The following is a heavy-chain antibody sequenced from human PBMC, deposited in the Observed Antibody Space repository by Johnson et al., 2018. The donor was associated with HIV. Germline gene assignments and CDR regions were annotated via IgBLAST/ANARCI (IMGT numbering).Heavy chain of an antibody. CDR3: ANYAGLGAFDI. CDR2: VYSGGSI. D-gene: IGHD4-17*01. V-gene: IGHV3-23*03. CDR1: GFTFDDYG. Sequence: VQLVESGGGVVRPGGSLRLSCAASGFTFDDYGMSWVRQAPGKGLEWVSVVYSGGSIYYADSVKGRFTISRDNSKNTLHLQMNSLRAEDTAVYYCANYAGLGAFDIWGQGTMVTVSS. J-gene: IGHJ3*02.